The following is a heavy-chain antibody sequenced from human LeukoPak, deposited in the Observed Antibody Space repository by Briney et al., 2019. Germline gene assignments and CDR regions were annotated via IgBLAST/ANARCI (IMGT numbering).Heavy chain of an antibody. CDR1: GYSFTSYW. D-gene: IGHD2-2*01. V-gene: IGHV5-51*01. Sequence: GESLKISCKGSGYSFTSYWIGWVRQMPGKGLEWMGIIYPGDSDTRYSPSFQGQVTISADKFISTAYLQWSSLKASDTAMYYCARHLGYCSSTSCIYYMDVWGKGTTVTVSS. J-gene: IGHJ6*03. CDR2: IYPGDSDT. CDR3: ARHLGYCSSTSCIYYMDV.